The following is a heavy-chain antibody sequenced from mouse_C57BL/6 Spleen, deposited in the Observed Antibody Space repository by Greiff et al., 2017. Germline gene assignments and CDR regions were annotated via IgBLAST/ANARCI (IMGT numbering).Heavy chain of an antibody. CDR2: ISDGGSYT. D-gene: IGHD1-1*01. Sequence: EVQRVESGGGLVKPGGSLKLSCAASGFTFSSYAMSWVRQTPEKRLEWVATISDGGSYTYYPDNVKGRFTISRDNAKNNLYLQMSHLKSEDTAMYYCARDITYGSSYYFDVWGTGTTVTVSS. J-gene: IGHJ1*03. CDR3: ARDITYGSSYYFDV. V-gene: IGHV5-4*01. CDR1: GFTFSSYA.